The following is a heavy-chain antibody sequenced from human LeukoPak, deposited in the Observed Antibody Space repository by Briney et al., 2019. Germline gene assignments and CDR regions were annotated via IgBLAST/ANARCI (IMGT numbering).Heavy chain of an antibody. CDR1: GYTFTGYY. J-gene: IGHJ3*02. CDR3: ARGWTYQLLAPHDAFDI. D-gene: IGHD2-2*01. Sequence: ASVKVSCKASGYTFTGYYMHWVRQAPGQGLEWMGWINPNSGGTNYAQKFQGRVTMTRDTSISTAYMELSRLRSDDTAVYYCARGWTYQLLAPHDAFDIWGQGKMVTVSS. CDR2: INPNSGGT. V-gene: IGHV1-2*02.